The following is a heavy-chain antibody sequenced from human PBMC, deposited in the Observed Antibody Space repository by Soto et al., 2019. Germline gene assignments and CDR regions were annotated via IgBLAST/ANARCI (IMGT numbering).Heavy chain of an antibody. CDR2: INPGNGNT. Sequence: GASVKVSCKASGYTFTGYYMHWVRQAPGQRLEWMGWINPGNGNTKYSQKFQGRVTITRDTSASTAYMELSSLRSEDTAVYYCARAHYYDSSGYYHFDYWGQGTLVTSPQ. J-gene: IGHJ4*02. CDR1: GYTFTGYY. CDR3: ARAHYYDSSGYYHFDY. D-gene: IGHD3-22*01. V-gene: IGHV1-3*01.